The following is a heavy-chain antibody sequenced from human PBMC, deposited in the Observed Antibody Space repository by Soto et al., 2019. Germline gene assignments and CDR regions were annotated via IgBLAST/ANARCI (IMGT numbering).Heavy chain of an antibody. CDR1: GGSISSSSYY. Sequence: SETLSLTCTVSGGSISSSSYYWGWIRQPPGKGLEWIGSIYYSGSTYYNPSFKSRVTISVDTSKNQFSLKLSSVTAADTAVYYCARQRGGVYYDSSGYLYYFDYWGQGTLVTVSS. D-gene: IGHD3-22*01. CDR3: ARQRGGVYYDSSGYLYYFDY. J-gene: IGHJ4*02. CDR2: IYYSGST. V-gene: IGHV4-39*01.